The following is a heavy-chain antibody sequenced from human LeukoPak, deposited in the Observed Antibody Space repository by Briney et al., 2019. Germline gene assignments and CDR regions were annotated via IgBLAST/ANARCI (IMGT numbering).Heavy chain of an antibody. CDR3: AKDRMSYGVITMVRGVKDPFDP. J-gene: IGHJ5*02. D-gene: IGHD3-10*01. CDR2: ISYDGSNK. V-gene: IGHV3-30*04. CDR1: GFTFSSYA. Sequence: GGSLRLSCAASGFTFSSYAMHWVRQAPGKGLEWVAVISYDGSNKYYADSVKGRFTISRDNSKNTLYLQMNSLRAEDTAVYYCAKDRMSYGVITMVRGVKDPFDPWGQGTLVTVSS.